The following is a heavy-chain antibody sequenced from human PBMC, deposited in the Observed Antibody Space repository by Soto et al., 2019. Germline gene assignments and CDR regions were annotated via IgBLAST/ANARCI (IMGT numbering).Heavy chain of an antibody. Sequence: SVKVSCKASGGTFSSYAISWVRQAPGQGLEWMGGIIPIFGTANYAQKFQGRVTITADESTSTAYMDLSSLRSEDTAVYYCARDRYDILTGYYVDYYYYGMDVWGQGTTVTVSS. CDR2: IIPIFGTA. CDR1: GGTFSSYA. CDR3: ARDRYDILTGYYVDYYYYGMDV. J-gene: IGHJ6*02. D-gene: IGHD3-9*01. V-gene: IGHV1-69*13.